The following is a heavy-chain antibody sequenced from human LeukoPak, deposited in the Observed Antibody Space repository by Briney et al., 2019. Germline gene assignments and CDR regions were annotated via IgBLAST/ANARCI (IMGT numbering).Heavy chain of an antibody. Sequence: GGSLRLSSAASGFTFSSYSMNWVRQAPGKGLEWVSSISSSSSYIYYADSVKGRFTISRDNAKNSLYLRMNSLRAEDTAVYYCARVSDNKQQLVDYWGQGTLVTVSS. CDR2: ISSSSSYI. CDR3: ARVSDNKQQLVDY. CDR1: GFTFSSYS. J-gene: IGHJ4*02. V-gene: IGHV3-21*01. D-gene: IGHD6-13*01.